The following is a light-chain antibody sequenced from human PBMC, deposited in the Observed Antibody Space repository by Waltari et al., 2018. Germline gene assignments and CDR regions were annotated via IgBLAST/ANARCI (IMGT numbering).Light chain of an antibody. Sequence: SYALTQPPSVSMAPGETAKISCGGHNIGGTSVHWYQQRPGQAPVLVMQYDDDRPSGIPERFSGSKSGNTATLTINRVAAGDEADYYCQMWDTSSDVGVFGGGTKLTVL. V-gene: IGLV3-21*04. J-gene: IGLJ3*02. CDR3: QMWDTSSDVGV. CDR1: NIGGTS. CDR2: YDD.